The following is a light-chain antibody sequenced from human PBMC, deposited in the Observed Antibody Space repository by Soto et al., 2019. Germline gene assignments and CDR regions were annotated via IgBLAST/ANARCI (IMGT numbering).Light chain of an antibody. CDR3: QQYNNWPPLT. CDR2: GAS. CDR1: QSVSSN. J-gene: IGKJ4*01. Sequence: EIVMTQSPATLSVYPGERATLSCRASQSVSSNLAWYQQKPGQAPRLLIYGASTRATGIPARFSGSGSGTEFTLTISSLQSEDFAVYYGQQYNNWPPLTFGGGTKVEIK. V-gene: IGKV3-15*01.